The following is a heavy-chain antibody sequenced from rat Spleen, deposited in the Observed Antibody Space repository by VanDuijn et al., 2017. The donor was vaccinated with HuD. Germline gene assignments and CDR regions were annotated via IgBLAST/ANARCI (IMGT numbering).Heavy chain of an antibody. V-gene: IGHV3-1*01. CDR3: ARSGTYYGYNF. CDR2: ITYSGST. J-gene: IGHJ2*01. Sequence: EVQLQESGPGLVKPSQSLSLTCSVTGYSITNNFWGWIRKFPGNKLECMGYITYSGSTNSNPSLRSRISITRDTSKNQFFLHLNSVTTEDTATYYCARSGTYYGYNFWGQGVMVTVSS. CDR1: GYSITNNF. D-gene: IGHD1-9*01.